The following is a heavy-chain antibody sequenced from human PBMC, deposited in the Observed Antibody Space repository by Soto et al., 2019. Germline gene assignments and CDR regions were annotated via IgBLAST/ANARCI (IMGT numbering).Heavy chain of an antibody. CDR3: ARLTRITVVRAGAEFDY. J-gene: IGHJ4*02. CDR1: GYSFTSYW. V-gene: IGHV5-51*01. Sequence: GASLKISCKGSGYSFTSYWIGWVRQMPGKGLEWMGIIYPGDSDTRYSPSFQGQVTISADKSISTAYLQWSSLKASDTAMYYCARLTRITVVRAGAEFDYWGQGTLVTVSS. D-gene: IGHD3-10*01. CDR2: IYPGDSDT.